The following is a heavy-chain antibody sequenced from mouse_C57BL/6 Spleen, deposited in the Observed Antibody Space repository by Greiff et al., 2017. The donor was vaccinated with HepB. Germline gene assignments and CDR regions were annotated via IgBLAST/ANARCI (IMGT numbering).Heavy chain of an antibody. J-gene: IGHJ4*01. CDR2: ISSGGSYT. CDR3: ARGIYSNDRESAMDY. Sequence: EVMLVESGGDLVKPGGSLKLSCAASGFTFSSYGMSWVRQTPDKRLEWVATISSGGSYTYYPDSVKGRFTISRDNAKNTLYLQMSSLKSEDTAMFYCARGIYSNDRESAMDYWGQGTSVTVPS. V-gene: IGHV5-6*02. CDR1: GFTFSSYG. D-gene: IGHD2-12*01.